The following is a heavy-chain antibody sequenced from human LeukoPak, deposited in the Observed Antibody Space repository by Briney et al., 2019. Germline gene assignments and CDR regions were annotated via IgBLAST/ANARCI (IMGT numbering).Heavy chain of an antibody. D-gene: IGHD1-14*01. CDR3: AARRLGFDY. CDR2: ISGSGGST. CDR1: GFTFSSYA. V-gene: IGHV3-23*01. Sequence: GGSLRLSCAASGFTFSSYAMSWVRQAPGKGLEWVSAISGSGGSTYYADSVKGRFTISRDNSKNPLYLQMNSLRGEDTAVYYCAARRLGFDYWGQGTLVTVSS. J-gene: IGHJ4*02.